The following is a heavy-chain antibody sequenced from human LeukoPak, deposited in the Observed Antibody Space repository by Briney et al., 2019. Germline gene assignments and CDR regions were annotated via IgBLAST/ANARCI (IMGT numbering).Heavy chain of an antibody. Sequence: GGSLRLSCAASGFTFSNAWMSWVRQAPGKGLEWVGRIKSKTDGGTTDYAAPVKGRFTISRDDSKNTLYLQMNSLKTEDTAVYYCTRVGVFGVVIESNSFDYWGQGTLVTVSS. CDR2: IKSKTDGGTT. J-gene: IGHJ4*02. CDR1: GFTFSNAW. CDR3: TRVGVFGVVIESNSFDY. D-gene: IGHD3-3*01. V-gene: IGHV3-15*01.